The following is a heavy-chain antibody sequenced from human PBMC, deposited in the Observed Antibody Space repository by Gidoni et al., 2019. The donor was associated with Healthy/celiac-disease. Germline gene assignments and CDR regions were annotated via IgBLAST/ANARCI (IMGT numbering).Heavy chain of an antibody. CDR3: AIRGGLVPFFDY. J-gene: IGHJ4*02. D-gene: IGHD2-15*01. V-gene: IGHV3-23*01. Sequence: EVQLLDSGGVLVHPECYVRLSCSACGFTFSSYAMSWVRQAPGKGLEWVSAISGSVGSTYYADSVKGRFTISRDNSKNTLYLQMNSLRAEDTAVYYCAIRGGLVPFFDYWGQGTLVTVSS. CDR1: GFTFSSYA. CDR2: ISGSVGST.